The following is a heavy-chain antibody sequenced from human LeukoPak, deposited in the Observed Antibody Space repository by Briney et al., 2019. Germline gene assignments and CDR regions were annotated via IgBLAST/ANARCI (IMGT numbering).Heavy chain of an antibody. J-gene: IGHJ4*02. CDR3: ARESGKFDY. V-gene: IGHV3-43*02. Sequence: GGSLRLSCVASGLPIGDFAVHWVRQAPGQGLEWVSLISGDGVSTFFTDSVKGRFSISRDNSKNSLFLEMSSLRTEDTAMYYCARESGKFDYWGQGTLVAVSS. CDR1: GLPIGDFA. CDR2: ISGDGVST.